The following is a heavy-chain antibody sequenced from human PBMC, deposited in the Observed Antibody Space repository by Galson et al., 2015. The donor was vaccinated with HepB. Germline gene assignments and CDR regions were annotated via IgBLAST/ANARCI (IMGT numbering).Heavy chain of an antibody. J-gene: IGHJ6*02. CDR3: NGLGYYGMDV. Sequence: ETLSLTCAVYGGSFSGYFWSWIRQPPGKGLEWIGEINHSGSTNYNPSLKSRVTISVDTSKNQFSLKLSSVTAADTAVYYCNGLGYYGMDVWGQGTTVTVSS. V-gene: IGHV4-34*01. D-gene: IGHD3-16*01. CDR2: INHSGST. CDR1: GGSFSGYF.